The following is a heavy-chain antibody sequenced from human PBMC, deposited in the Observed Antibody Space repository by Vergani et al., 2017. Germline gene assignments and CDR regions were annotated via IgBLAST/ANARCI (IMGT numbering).Heavy chain of an antibody. Sequence: EVQLVESGGGLVQPGGSLRLSCAASGFTFSSYWMHWVRQAPGKGLVWVSRINSDGSSTSYADSVKGRFTISRDNAKNTLYLQMNSLRAEDTAVYYCANSPLRFLEWLQRTDWYFDLWGRGTLVTVSS. CDR2: INSDGSST. V-gene: IGHV3-74*01. CDR1: GFTFSSYW. D-gene: IGHD3-3*01. J-gene: IGHJ2*01. CDR3: ANSPLRFLEWLQRTDWYFDL.